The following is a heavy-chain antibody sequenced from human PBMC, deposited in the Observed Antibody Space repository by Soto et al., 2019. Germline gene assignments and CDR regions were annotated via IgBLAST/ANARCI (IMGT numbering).Heavy chain of an antibody. D-gene: IGHD3-9*01. CDR1: GYTFTSYD. Sequence: GASVKVSCKASGYTFTSYDINWVRQATGQGLEWMGWMNPNSGNTGYAQKFQGRVTMTRNTSISTAYMELSSLRSEDTAVYYCARADFDWLLRSYHHYHLAVWGKGTTVPVSS. CDR3: ARADFDWLLRSYHHYHLAV. V-gene: IGHV1-8*01. CDR2: MNPNSGNT. J-gene: IGHJ6*03.